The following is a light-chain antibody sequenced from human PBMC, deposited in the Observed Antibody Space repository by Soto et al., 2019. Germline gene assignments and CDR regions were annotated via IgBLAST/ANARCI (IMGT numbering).Light chain of an antibody. V-gene: IGLV1-51*01. J-gene: IGLJ2*01. CDR2: DNN. Sequence: QSALTQPASVSGSPGQSITISCTGTNSDVGNYNLVSWYQQHPGKAPKLLIYDNNKRPSGIPDRFSGSKSGTSATLGITGLQTGDEADYYCGTWDSSLSAVVFGGGTQLTV. CDR1: NSDVGNYNL. CDR3: GTWDSSLSAVV.